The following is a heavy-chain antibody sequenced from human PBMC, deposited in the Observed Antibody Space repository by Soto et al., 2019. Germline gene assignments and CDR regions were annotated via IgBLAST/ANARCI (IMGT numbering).Heavy chain of an antibody. CDR2: IYYSGST. CDR1: GGSISSYY. D-gene: IGHD6-19*01. J-gene: IGHJ4*02. CDR3: ARADPSGWLDY. Sequence: SETLSLTCTVSGGSISSYYWSWIRQPPGKGLEWIGYIYYSGSTNYNPSLKSRVTISVDTSKNQFSLKLSSVTAADTAVYYCARADPSGWLDYWGQGTLAPVSS. V-gene: IGHV4-59*01.